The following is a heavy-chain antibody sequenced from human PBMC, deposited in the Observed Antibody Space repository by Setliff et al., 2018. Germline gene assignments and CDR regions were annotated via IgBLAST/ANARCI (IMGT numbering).Heavy chain of an antibody. CDR2: ITDSGSKI. J-gene: IGHJ4*02. CDR3: AKDRLFPRY. Sequence: GESLKISCVGSDFTFSNSDMSWVRQAPGKGLEWVSTITDSGSKILYVDSVKGRFTISRDNSKNSLYLQMDSLRPEDTAVYYCAKDRLFPRYWGLGTLVTVSS. V-gene: IGHV3-23*01. CDR1: DFTFSNSD. D-gene: IGHD2-21*01.